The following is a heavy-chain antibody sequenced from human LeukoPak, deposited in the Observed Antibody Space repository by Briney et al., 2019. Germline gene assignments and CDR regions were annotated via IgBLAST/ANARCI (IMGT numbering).Heavy chain of an antibody. CDR1: GYSFTSYW. CDR2: IYPGDSDK. V-gene: IGHV5-51*01. Sequence: GESLKISCKGSGYSFTSYWIGWVRQMPGKGLEWMGIIYPGDSDKRYSPSSQGQVTISADKSISTAYLQWSSLKASDTAMYYCARRYCSSTNCYAFDVWGQGTMVTVSS. J-gene: IGHJ3*01. D-gene: IGHD2-2*01. CDR3: ARRYCSSTNCYAFDV.